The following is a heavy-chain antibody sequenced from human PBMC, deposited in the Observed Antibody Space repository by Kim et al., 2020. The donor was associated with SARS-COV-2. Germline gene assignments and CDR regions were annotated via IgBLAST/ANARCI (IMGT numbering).Heavy chain of an antibody. V-gene: IGHV4-39*01. J-gene: IGHJ4*02. CDR1: GGSISSSSYY. CDR2: IYYSGST. D-gene: IGHD6-19*01. Sequence: SETLSLTCTVSGGSISSSSYYWGWIRQPPGKGLEWIGSIYYSGSTYYNPSLKSRVTISVDTSKNRFSLKLNSVTAADTAVYYCARPRGSGWYYYFDYWGQGTLVTVSS. CDR3: ARPRGSGWYYYFDY.